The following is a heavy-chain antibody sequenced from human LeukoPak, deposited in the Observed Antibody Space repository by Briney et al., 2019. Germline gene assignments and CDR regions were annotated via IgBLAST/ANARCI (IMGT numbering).Heavy chain of an antibody. Sequence: GGSLRLSCAASGFTVSSNYMSWVRQAPGKGLEWVSVIYSGGSTYYADSVKGRFTISRHNSRNTLYLQMNSLRAEDTAVYYCARGRPGYLDAFDIWGQGTMVTVSS. D-gene: IGHD2-2*03. CDR1: GFTVSSNY. CDR2: IYSGGST. V-gene: IGHV3-53*04. CDR3: ARGRPGYLDAFDI. J-gene: IGHJ3*02.